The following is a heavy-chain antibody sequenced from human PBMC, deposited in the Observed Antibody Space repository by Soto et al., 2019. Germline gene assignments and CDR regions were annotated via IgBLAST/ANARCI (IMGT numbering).Heavy chain of an antibody. J-gene: IGHJ4*01. CDR3: ARLSPGRLDTARVSDF. Sequence: SEILSLTCPFSGGSTSSGESYWSWIRPSPGKGLEWIGYIYYSGSTYYNPSLESRVTMSVDTSKNRFSLKLTSVSAADTAFYYCARLSPGRLDTARVSDFLVHGTLVTVSS. V-gene: IGHV4-30-4*01. CDR2: IYYSGST. D-gene: IGHD5-18*01. CDR1: GGSTSSGESY.